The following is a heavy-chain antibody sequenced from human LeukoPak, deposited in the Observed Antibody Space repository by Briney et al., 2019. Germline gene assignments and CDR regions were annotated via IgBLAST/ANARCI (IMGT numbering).Heavy chain of an antibody. J-gene: IGHJ5*02. CDR2: IYYSGST. V-gene: IGHV4-31*03. CDR3: GRVGRLHGWFDP. D-gene: IGHD4-17*01. CDR1: GASISSGGYY. Sequence: SETLSLTCTVSGASISSGGYYWSWIRQHPGKGLEWIGNIYYSGSTYYNPSLKSRATTSVDTSKNQFSLKLSSVTAADTAVYYCGRVGRLHGWFDPWGQGTLVTVSS.